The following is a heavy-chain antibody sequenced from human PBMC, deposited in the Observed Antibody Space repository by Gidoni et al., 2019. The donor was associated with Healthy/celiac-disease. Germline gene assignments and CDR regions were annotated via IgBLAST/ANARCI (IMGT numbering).Heavy chain of an antibody. V-gene: IGHV4-61*02. CDR2: IYTSGST. J-gene: IGHJ5*02. Sequence: QVQLQESGPGLVKPSQTLSLTCTVSGGSISSGSYYWSWIRQPAGKGLEWIGRIYTSGSTNYNPSLKSRVTISVDTSKNQFSLKLSSVTAADTAVYYCARGVTVTSWGWFDPWGQGTLVTVSS. D-gene: IGHD4-17*01. CDR3: ARGVTVTSWGWFDP. CDR1: GGSISSGSYY.